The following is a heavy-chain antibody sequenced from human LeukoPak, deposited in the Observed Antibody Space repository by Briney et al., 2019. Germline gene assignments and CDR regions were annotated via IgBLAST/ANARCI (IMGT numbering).Heavy chain of an antibody. CDR2: IYYSGST. V-gene: IGHV4-39*01. CDR3: AKAGVRYYESSGLHAFDI. Sequence: PSETLSLTCTVSGGSISSTSYFWGWIRQPPGKGLEWIGTIYYSGSTYYNPSLKSRVTMSVDTSRNQFSLKLSSVNAADTAVYYCAKAGVRYYESSGLHAFDIWGQGTMVTVSS. D-gene: IGHD3-22*01. J-gene: IGHJ3*02. CDR1: GGSISSTSYF.